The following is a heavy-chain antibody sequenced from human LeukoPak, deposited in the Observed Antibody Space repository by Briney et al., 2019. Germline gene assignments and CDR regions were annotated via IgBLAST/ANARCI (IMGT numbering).Heavy chain of an antibody. D-gene: IGHD2-15*01. CDR2: IKQDGSEK. V-gene: IGHV3-7*01. CDR1: GFTFSSYS. J-gene: IGHJ4*02. Sequence: GGSLRLSCEASGFTFSSYSMNWVRQAPGKGLEWVANIKQDGSEKYYVDSVKGRFTISRDNAKNSLYLQMNSLRAEDTAVYYCARIGPGWYFDYWGQGTLVTVSS. CDR3: ARIGPGWYFDY.